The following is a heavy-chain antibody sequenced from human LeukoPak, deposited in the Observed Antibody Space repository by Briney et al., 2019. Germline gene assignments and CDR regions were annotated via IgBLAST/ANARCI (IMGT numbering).Heavy chain of an antibody. J-gene: IGHJ4*02. CDR3: ARKQTGTIYDV. CDR1: GGSIGSSSYY. D-gene: IGHD1-7*01. CDR2: FSSGGSA. Sequence: PSETLSLTCIVPGGSIGSSSYYWAWIRQSPGKGLEWIGTFSSGGSAYYNPSLTSRVSISKDTSDNQFSLRLYSVTAADTAVYYCARKQTGTIYDVWGQGTQVTVSS. V-gene: IGHV4-39*07.